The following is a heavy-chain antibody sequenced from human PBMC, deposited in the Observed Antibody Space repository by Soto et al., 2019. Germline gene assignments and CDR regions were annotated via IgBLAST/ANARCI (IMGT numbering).Heavy chain of an antibody. Sequence: NPSETLSLTCTVSGGSVSSGSYYWSWIRQPPGKGLEWIGYIYYTGSTNYNPSLNSRVTISLDTSKNQFSLKLSSVTAADTAFYYCASRGDYVFDYWGQGTLVTVSS. CDR2: IYYTGST. V-gene: IGHV4-61*01. CDR1: GGSVSSGSYY. CDR3: ASRGDYVFDY. D-gene: IGHD4-17*01. J-gene: IGHJ4*02.